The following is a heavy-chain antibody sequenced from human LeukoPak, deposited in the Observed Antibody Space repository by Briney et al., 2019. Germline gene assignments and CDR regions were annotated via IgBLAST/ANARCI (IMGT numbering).Heavy chain of an antibody. V-gene: IGHV3-30*02. CDR2: IRHDGSNK. D-gene: IGHD1-1*01. CDR1: GFTFTNYG. Sequence: GGSLRLSCAASGFTFTNYGMHWVRQAPGKGLEWVAFIRHDGSNKYYADSVKGRFTISRDNPKNTLYLQMNSLRAGDTAVYYCARDNVPGNDYYFDYWGQGTLVTVSS. CDR3: ARDNVPGNDYYFDY. J-gene: IGHJ4*02.